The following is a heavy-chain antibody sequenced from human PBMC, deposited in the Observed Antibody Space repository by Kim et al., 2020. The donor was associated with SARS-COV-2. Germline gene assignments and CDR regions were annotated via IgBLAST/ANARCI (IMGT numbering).Heavy chain of an antibody. J-gene: IGHJ4*02. D-gene: IGHD3-10*01. CDR3: ARGRQAVINSRVDN. Sequence: GGSLRLSCAASGFSLSNYAMNWVRQAPGKGLEWISAFSGSGGNIYYTDSVRGRFTFSRDTSKNTLYLQMNSLRADDTALYYWARGRQAVINSRVDNWGPG. CDR1: GFSLSNYA. V-gene: IGHV3-23*01. CDR2: FSGSGGNI.